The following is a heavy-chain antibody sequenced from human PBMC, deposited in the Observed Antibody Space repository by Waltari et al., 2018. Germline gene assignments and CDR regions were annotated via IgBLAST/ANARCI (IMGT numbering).Heavy chain of an antibody. CDR3: ARDAYGMDV. CDR2: IWYDGSNK. CDR1: ALTFSSYG. Sequence: QVQLVESGGGVVQPGRSLRLSCAASALTFSSYGMHWVRQAPGKGLEWVAVIWYDGSNKYYADSVKGRFTISRDNSKNTLYLQMNSLRAEDTAVYYCARDAYGMDVWGQGTTVTVSS. V-gene: IGHV3-33*01. J-gene: IGHJ6*02.